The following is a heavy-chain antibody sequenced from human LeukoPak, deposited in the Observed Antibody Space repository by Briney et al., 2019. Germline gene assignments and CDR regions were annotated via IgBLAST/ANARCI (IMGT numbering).Heavy chain of an antibody. V-gene: IGHV3-30*02. CDR2: IRYDGSNK. J-gene: IGHJ5*02. D-gene: IGHD3-10*01. CDR1: GFTFSSYG. Sequence: PGGSLRLSCAASGFTFSSYGMHWVRQAPGKGLEWVAFIRYDGSNKYYADSVKGRFTISRDNSKNTLYLQMNSLRAEDTAVYYCARAAVRGGLLGNNWFDPWGQGTLVTVSS. CDR3: ARAAVRGGLLGNNWFDP.